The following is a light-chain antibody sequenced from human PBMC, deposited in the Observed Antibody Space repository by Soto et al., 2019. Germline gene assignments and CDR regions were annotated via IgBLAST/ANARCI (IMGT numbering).Light chain of an antibody. CDR2: LNGDGSH. Sequence: QSVLTQSPSASASLGASVKLTYTLGSGHSSYAIAWHQQQPEKGPRYLMKLNGDGSHSKGDGIPDRFSGSSSGAERYLTISSLQSEDEADYYCQTWGTGIQVFGGGTKLTVL. V-gene: IGLV4-69*01. CDR1: SGHSSYA. CDR3: QTWGTGIQV. J-gene: IGLJ2*01.